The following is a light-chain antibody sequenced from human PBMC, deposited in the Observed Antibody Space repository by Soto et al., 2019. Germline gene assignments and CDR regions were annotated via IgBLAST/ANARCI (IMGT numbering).Light chain of an antibody. V-gene: IGKV3-11*01. J-gene: IGKJ4*01. CDR2: DAS. CDR3: QQRSNWLT. Sequence: IVLTQSPATLSLSPGERATLSCRASQSVSSHLAWYQQKPGQAPRLLIYDASNRATGIPARFSGSGSGTDFTLTISSLEPEDFADYDCQQRSNWLTFGGGTKVEIK. CDR1: QSVSSH.